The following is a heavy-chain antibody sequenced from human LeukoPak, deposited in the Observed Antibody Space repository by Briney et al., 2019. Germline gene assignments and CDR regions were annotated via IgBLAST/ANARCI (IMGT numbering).Heavy chain of an antibody. CDR3: AKAGYCSGTGCPDYYYMDV. Sequence: PGGSLRLSCAASGFSFSSYGMHWVRQPPGKGLEWLAFMRYEGSDKYYADSVKGRFTISRDNPKNTLYLQMNSLRSDDSGMYYCAKAGYCSGTGCPDYYYMDVWGKGTTVTVSS. CDR2: MRYEGSDK. V-gene: IGHV3-30*02. CDR1: GFSFSSYG. J-gene: IGHJ6*03. D-gene: IGHD2-2*01.